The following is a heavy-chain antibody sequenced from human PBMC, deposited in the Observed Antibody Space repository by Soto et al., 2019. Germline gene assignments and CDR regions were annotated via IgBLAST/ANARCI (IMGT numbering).Heavy chain of an antibody. CDR2: IYDSGIT. V-gene: IGHV4-59*08. Sequence: QVQLQESGPRLVKPSETLSLTCTVSGGSISNYYWSWIRQPPGKGLEWIAYIYDSGITNYNPSLKSRVTISVDTSKNQFSLMLSSVTAADTAVYHCARGVRYYDYWGQGTLVTVSS. CDR1: GGSISNYY. D-gene: IGHD3-9*01. CDR3: ARGVRYYDY. J-gene: IGHJ4*02.